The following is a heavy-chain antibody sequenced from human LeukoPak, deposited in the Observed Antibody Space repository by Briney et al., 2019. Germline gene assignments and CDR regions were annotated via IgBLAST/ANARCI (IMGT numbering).Heavy chain of an antibody. D-gene: IGHD6-19*01. V-gene: IGHV4-59*01. CDR1: GGSISSYY. CDR3: AREYSSGWSHDAFDI. CDR2: IHYSGST. Sequence: PSETLSLTCTVSGGSISSYYWSWIRQPPGKGLEWIGYIHYSGSTNYNPSLKSRVTISVDTSKNQFSLKLSSVTAADTAVYYCAREYSSGWSHDAFDIWGQGTMVTVSS. J-gene: IGHJ3*02.